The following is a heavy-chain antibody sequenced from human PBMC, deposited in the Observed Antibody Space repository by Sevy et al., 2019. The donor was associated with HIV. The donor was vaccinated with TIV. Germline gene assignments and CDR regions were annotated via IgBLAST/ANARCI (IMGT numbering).Heavy chain of an antibody. J-gene: IGHJ6*02. CDR3: ASGQAYYDILTGYEYYYYYGMDV. CDR2: INPNSGGT. D-gene: IGHD3-9*01. CDR1: GYTFTGYY. V-gene: IGHV1-2*02. Sequence: ASVKVSCKASGYTFTGYYMHWVRQAPGQGLEWMGWINPNSGGTNYAQKFQGRVTMTRDTSISTAYMELSGLRSDDTAVYYWASGQAYYDILTGYEYYYYYGMDVWGQGTTVTVSS.